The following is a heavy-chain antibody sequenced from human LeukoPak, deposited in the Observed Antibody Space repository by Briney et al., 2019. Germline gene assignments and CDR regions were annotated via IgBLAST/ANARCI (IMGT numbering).Heavy chain of an antibody. CDR2: FSHRGGS. D-gene: IGHD3-10*01. J-gene: IGHJ6*02. V-gene: IGHV4-38-2*02. CDR3: ARPGSIGPSGYYYGMDV. Sequence: PSETLSLTCTVSGYSLSSGFFCDWIRQSPGKGLEWIGSFSHRGGSYHNPSLKSRVTISVDTSKNQFSLKLLSVTAADTAVYYCARPGSIGPSGYYYGMDVWGQGTTVTVSS. CDR1: GYSLSSGFF.